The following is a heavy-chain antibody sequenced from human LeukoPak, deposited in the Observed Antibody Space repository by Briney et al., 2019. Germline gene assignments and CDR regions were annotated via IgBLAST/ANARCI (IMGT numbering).Heavy chain of an antibody. CDR2: IYYSGDT. D-gene: IGHD3-10*01. Sequence: SETLSLTCAVYGGSFSGYYWGWIRQPPVKGLEWIGSIYYSGDTYYNPSLKSRVTISVDTSKNLFSLKLSSVTAADTAVYYCARDLAGRITMARGVITVRGGFDPWGQGTLVTVSS. CDR3: ARDLAGRITMARGVITVRGGFDP. J-gene: IGHJ5*02. V-gene: IGHV4-34*01. CDR1: GGSFSGYY.